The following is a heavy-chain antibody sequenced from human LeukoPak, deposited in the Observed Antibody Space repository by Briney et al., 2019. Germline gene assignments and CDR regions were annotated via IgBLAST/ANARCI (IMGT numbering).Heavy chain of an antibody. J-gene: IGHJ3*02. CDR3: ASPAGSYADAFDI. CDR2: ISSSSSYM. D-gene: IGHD1-26*01. CDR1: GFTFSSYS. V-gene: IGHV3-21*01. Sequence: GGSLRLSCAASGFTFSSYSMNWVRQAPGKGLEWVSSISSSSSYMYYADSVKGRFTISRDNAKNSLYLQMNSLRAEDTAVYYCASPAGSYADAFDIWGQGTMVTVSS.